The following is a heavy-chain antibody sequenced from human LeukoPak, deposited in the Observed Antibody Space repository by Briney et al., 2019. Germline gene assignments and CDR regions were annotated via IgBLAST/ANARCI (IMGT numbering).Heavy chain of an antibody. V-gene: IGHV5-51*01. J-gene: IGHJ4*02. CDR3: GRHSYGLDY. CDR1: GYSFTNNW. Sequence: GESLKISCKASGYSFTNNWIAWVRLMPGKGLEWMGIIYPGDSDTRYSPSFQGRLTISVDKSISTAYLQLSSLKASDTAIYFCGRHSYGLDYWGQGTLVTVSS. D-gene: IGHD2-8*01. CDR2: IYPGDSDT.